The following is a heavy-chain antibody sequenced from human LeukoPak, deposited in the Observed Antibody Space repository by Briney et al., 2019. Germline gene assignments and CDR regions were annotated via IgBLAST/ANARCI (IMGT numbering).Heavy chain of an antibody. D-gene: IGHD5-24*01. V-gene: IGHV3-23*01. CDR1: GLTFSRYA. Sequence: GGSLRLSCAASGLTFSRYAMSWVRQAPGKGLEWVSGISGSGGTTYYVDSVKGRFTISRDNSKNTLYLQMNSLRVEDRAIYYCAKGENWEMVYWGQGTLVTVSS. J-gene: IGHJ4*02. CDR3: AKGENWEMVY. CDR2: ISGSGGTT.